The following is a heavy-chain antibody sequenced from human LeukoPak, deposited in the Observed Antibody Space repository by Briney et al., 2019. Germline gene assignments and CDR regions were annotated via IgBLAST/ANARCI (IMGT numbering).Heavy chain of an antibody. J-gene: IGHJ4*02. CDR3: AKDPQEYDFWSGYYEGSDY. Sequence: QSGGSLRLSCAASGFTFSSYAMSWVRQAPGKGLEWVSAISGSGGSTYYADSVKGRFTISRDNSKNTLYLQMNSLRAEDTAVYYCAKDPQEYDFWSGYYEGSDYWGQGTLVTVSS. CDR2: ISGSGGST. D-gene: IGHD3-3*01. CDR1: GFTFSSYA. V-gene: IGHV3-23*01.